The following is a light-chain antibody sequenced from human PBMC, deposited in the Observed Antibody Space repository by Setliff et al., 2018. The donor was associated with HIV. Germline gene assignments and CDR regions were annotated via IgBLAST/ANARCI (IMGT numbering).Light chain of an antibody. CDR2: STY. V-gene: IGLV1-44*01. Sequence: QSVLTQPLSASGAPGQRVTISCSGSSSNVGDNAVSWYQQLPGTAPKLLIYSTYLRPSGVPARFSGSKSGTSASLAISGLQSEDEADYYCASWDDSLNDYVFGTGTKVTVL. J-gene: IGLJ1*01. CDR1: SSNVGDNA. CDR3: ASWDDSLNDYV.